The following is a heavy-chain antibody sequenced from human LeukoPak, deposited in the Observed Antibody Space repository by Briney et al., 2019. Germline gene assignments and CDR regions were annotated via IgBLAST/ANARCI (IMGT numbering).Heavy chain of an antibody. J-gene: IGHJ3*02. CDR3: ARDGAFDI. Sequence: ASVKVSCKASGYTFTSYDINWVRQATGQGLEWMGWINSNSGDTSYAQKYQGRVTMTRDTSINTAYMELNWLRSDDTAVYYCARDGAFDIWGQGTMVTVSS. CDR1: GYTFTSYD. V-gene: IGHV1-2*02. CDR2: INSNSGDT.